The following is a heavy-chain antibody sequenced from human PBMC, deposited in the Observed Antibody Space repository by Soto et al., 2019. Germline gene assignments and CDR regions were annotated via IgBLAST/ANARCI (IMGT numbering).Heavy chain of an antibody. CDR3: ARTVGATIRRFDP. J-gene: IGHJ5*02. Sequence: QVQLVQSGGEVKKPGASVKVSCKASGYTFTNYGISWVRQAPGQGLEWMGWISAYNGNTNYPQKFQGRVTMTTDTSTTTAYIELRSLRFDDTAVYYCARTVGATIRRFDPWGQGTLVTVSS. CDR2: ISAYNGNT. D-gene: IGHD1-26*01. V-gene: IGHV1-18*01. CDR1: GYTFTNYG.